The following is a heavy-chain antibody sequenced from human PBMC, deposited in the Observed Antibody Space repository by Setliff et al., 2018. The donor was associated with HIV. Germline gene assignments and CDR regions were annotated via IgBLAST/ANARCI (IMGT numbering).Heavy chain of an antibody. CDR2: IYYSGST. D-gene: IGHD2-8*01. V-gene: IGHV4-39*01. Sequence: SETLSLTCTVSGGSISSSSYYWGWIRQSPGKGLEWIGSIYYSGSTYYNMSLKSRVTISVDTSKNQFSLKLSSVTAADTAVYYCARGLVRMAPNMDVWGKGTTVTSP. CDR3: ARGLVRMAPNMDV. CDR1: GGSISSSSYY. J-gene: IGHJ6*03.